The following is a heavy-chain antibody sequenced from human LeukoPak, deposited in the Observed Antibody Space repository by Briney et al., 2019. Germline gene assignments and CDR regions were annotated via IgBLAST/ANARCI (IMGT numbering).Heavy chain of an antibody. CDR2: ISSSSSYI. CDR1: GFTFSSYS. J-gene: IGHJ5*02. D-gene: IGHD6-19*01. Sequence: GGSLRLSCAASGFTFSSYSMNWVRQAPGKGLEWVSSISSSSSYIYYADSVKGRFTISRDNAKNSLYLQMNSLRAEDTAVYYCARSEAFPGAGWFDPWGQGTLVTVSS. V-gene: IGHV3-21*01. CDR3: ARSEAFPGAGWFDP.